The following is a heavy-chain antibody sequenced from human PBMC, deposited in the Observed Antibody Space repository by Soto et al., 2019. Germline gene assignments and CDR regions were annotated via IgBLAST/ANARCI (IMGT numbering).Heavy chain of an antibody. CDR2: ISYDGSNK. J-gene: IGHJ6*02. Sequence: GGSLRLSCAASGFTFSSYGMHWVRQAPGKGLEWVAVISYDGSNKYYADSVKGRFTISRDNSKNTLYLQMNSLRAEDTAVYYCAKDFHITIFKVVSSYYYDTHVWRQAPTVTV. D-gene: IGHD3-3*01. CDR3: AKDFHITIFKVVSSYYYDTHV. V-gene: IGHV3-30*18. CDR1: GFTFSSYG.